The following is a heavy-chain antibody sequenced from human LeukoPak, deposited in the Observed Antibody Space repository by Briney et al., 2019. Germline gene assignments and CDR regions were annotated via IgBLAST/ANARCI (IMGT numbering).Heavy chain of an antibody. D-gene: IGHD6-13*01. V-gene: IGHV3-20*04. CDR3: ARGNYMSSSPLYYFDY. J-gene: IGHJ4*02. Sequence: GGSLRLSCAASGFTFSSYGMHWVRQAPGKGLEWVSGINWNGGSTGYADSVKGRFTISRDNAKNSLYLQMNSLRAEDTAVYYCARGNYMSSSPLYYFDYWGQGTLVTVSS. CDR1: GFTFSSYG. CDR2: INWNGGST.